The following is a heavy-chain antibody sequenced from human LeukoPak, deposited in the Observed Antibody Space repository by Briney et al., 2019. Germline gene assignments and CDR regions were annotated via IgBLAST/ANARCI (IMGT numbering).Heavy chain of an antibody. CDR3: ARVFIGDYGDYQFDY. V-gene: IGHV3-48*03. CDR1: GFTFSSYE. J-gene: IGHJ4*02. CDR2: ISSSSSTI. D-gene: IGHD4-17*01. Sequence: GGSLRLSCAASGFTFSSYEMNWVRQAPGKGLEWVSYISSSSSTIYYADSVKGRFTISRDNAKNSLYLQMNSLRAEDTAVYYCARVFIGDYGDYQFDYWGQGTLVTISS.